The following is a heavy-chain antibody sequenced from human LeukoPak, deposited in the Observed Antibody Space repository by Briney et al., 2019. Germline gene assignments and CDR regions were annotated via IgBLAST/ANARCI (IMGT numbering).Heavy chain of an antibody. CDR3: ARPHYYDSSGYFD. V-gene: IGHV1-69*05. Sequence: SVKVSCKASGGTFSSYAISWVRQAPGQGLEWMGRIIPIFGTANYAQKFQGRVTITTDESTSTAYMELSSLRSEDSSVYYCARPHYYDSSGYFDWGQGTLVTVSS. D-gene: IGHD3-22*01. CDR2: IIPIFGTA. J-gene: IGHJ4*02. CDR1: GGTFSSYA.